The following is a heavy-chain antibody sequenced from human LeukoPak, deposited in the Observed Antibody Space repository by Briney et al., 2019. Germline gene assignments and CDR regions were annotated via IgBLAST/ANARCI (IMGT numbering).Heavy chain of an antibody. J-gene: IGHJ3*02. CDR1: GDPISDYY. CDR2: VYYSGST. V-gene: IGHV4-59*01. CDR3: ARRLKMTKPRPGDAFDI. Sequence: SETLSLTCTVSGDPISDYYWNWIRQPPGKRLEWTGYVYYSGSTNYNPSLESRVTISVSTSKNQFSLKLSSVTAADTAVYYCARRLKMTKPRPGDAFDIWGQGTMVTVSS.